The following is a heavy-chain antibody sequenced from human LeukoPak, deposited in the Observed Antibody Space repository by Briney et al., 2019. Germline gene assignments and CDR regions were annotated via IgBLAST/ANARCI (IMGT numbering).Heavy chain of an antibody. Sequence: GRSLRLSCAASGFTFSSYGMHWVRQAPGKGLEWVAIISYDGSNKFYADSVKGRFTISRDNSKNTLYLQMNSLTAEDTAVYYCAKFQGGYIVGDAFDMWGQGTMVTVSS. CDR2: ISYDGSNK. CDR3: AKFQGGYIVGDAFDM. D-gene: IGHD5-24*01. CDR1: GFTFSSYG. V-gene: IGHV3-30*18. J-gene: IGHJ3*02.